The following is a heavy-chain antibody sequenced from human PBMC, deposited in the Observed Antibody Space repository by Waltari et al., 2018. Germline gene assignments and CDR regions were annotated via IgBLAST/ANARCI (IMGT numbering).Heavy chain of an antibody. J-gene: IGHJ5*02. D-gene: IGHD4-17*01. CDR3: ARGYGDYGRSWFDP. CDR1: GFPFSSYA. CDR2: ISYDGSNK. Sequence: QVQLVESGGGVVQPGRSLSLSCAASGFPFSSYARHWVRQAPGKGLEWVAVISYDGSNKYYADSVKGRFTISRDNSKNTLYLQMNSLRAEDTAVYYCARGYGDYGRSWFDPWGQGTLVTVSS. V-gene: IGHV3-30-3*01.